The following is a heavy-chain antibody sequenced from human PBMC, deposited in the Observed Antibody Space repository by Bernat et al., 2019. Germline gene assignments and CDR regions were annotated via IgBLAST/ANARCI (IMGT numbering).Heavy chain of an antibody. J-gene: IGHJ6*02. Sequence: EVQLVESGGGLVQPGGSLRLSCAASGFTFSSYSMNWVRQAPGKGLEWVSYISSSSSTIYYADSVKGRFTISRDNAKNSLYLQMNSLRAEDTAVYYCANPSVYGEYVGAGMDGWGQGTTVTVS. CDR3: ANPSVYGEYVGAGMDG. V-gene: IGHV3-48*01. CDR2: ISSSSSTI. CDR1: GFTFSSYS. D-gene: IGHD4-17*01.